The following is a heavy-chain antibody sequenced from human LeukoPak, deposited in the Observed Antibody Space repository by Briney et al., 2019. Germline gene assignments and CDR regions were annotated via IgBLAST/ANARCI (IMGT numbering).Heavy chain of an antibody. D-gene: IGHD6-13*01. CDR3: ASEMWGNQAIAAAGTLDY. CDR2: IIPILGIA. CDR1: GGTFSSYA. Sequence: SVKVSCKASGGTFSSYAISWVRRAPGQGLEWMGRIIPILGIANYAQKFQGRVTITADKSTSTAYMELSSLRSEDTAVYYCASEMWGNQAIAAAGTLDYWGQGTLVTVSS. J-gene: IGHJ4*02. V-gene: IGHV1-69*04.